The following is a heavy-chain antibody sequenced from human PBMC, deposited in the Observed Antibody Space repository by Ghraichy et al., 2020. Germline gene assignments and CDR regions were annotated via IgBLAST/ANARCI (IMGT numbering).Heavy chain of an antibody. CDR1: GFTFSSYG. V-gene: IGHV3-30*02. J-gene: IGHJ3*02. Sequence: GESLNISCAAFGFTFSSYGMHWVRQAPGKGLEWVTFIRYDGSNKYYADSVKGRFTVSRDDSKNMLYLQMNSLRGEDTAMYYCAKSSGAYGQDASEIWGQGTMVTVSS. CDR2: IRYDGSNK. D-gene: IGHD5-12*01. CDR3: AKSSGAYGQDASEI.